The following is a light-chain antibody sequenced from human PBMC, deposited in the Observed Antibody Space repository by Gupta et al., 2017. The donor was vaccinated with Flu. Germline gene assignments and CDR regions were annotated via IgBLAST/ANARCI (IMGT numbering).Light chain of an antibody. J-gene: IGLJ3*02. CDR1: GTNVGNQG. Sequence: TATLTCTGNGTNVGNQGVGWLQHLRGHPPKLLSSRDNSRASGISERFSAFRSGNTASLIITGLQPDDEAEYYCSAGDRSLNSWVFGGGTKLSVL. CDR3: SAGDRSLNSWV. V-gene: IGLV10-54*04. CDR2: RDN.